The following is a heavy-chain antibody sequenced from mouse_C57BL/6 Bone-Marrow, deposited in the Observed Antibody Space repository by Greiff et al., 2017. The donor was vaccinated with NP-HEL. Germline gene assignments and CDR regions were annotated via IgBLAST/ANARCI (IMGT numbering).Heavy chain of an antibody. CDR2: ISSGGSYT. CDR1: GFTFSSYG. CDR3: ARVFITTVGDTYFDY. V-gene: IGHV5-6*01. J-gene: IGHJ2*01. Sequence: EVQLVESGGDLVKPGGSLKLSCAASGFTFSSYGMSWVRQTPDKRLEWVATISSGGSYTYYPDSVKGRFTISRDNAKNTLYLQMSSLKSEDTAMYYCARVFITTVGDTYFDYWGQGTTLTVSS. D-gene: IGHD1-1*01.